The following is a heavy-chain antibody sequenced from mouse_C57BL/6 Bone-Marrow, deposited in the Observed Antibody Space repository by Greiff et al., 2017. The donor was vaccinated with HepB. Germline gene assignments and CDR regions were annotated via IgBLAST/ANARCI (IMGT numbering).Heavy chain of an antibody. V-gene: IGHV5-6*01. D-gene: IGHD1-1*01. CDR2: ISSGGSST. J-gene: IGHJ3*01. Sequence: EVKLVESGGDLVKPGGSLKLSCAASGFTFSSYGMSWVRQTPDKRLEWVANISSGGSSTYYPDSVKGRFTISRDNAKNTLYLQMSSLKSEDTAMYYCSGYYYSCAYCCRGTLVTVS. CDR1: GFTFSSYG. CDR3: SGYYYSCAY.